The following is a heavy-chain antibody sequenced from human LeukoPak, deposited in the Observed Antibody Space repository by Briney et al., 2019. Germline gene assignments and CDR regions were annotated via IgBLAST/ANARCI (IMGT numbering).Heavy chain of an antibody. CDR3: ARHQAGNFDY. D-gene: IGHD6-19*01. CDR2: IYYSGST. CDR1: GGSISSSSYY. Sequence: SETLSLTCSVSGGSISSSSYYWGWIRQPPGKGLEWIGTIYYSGSTYYNPSLKSRVTISVDTSKNQFSLKLNSVTVADTAVYYCARHQAGNFDYWGQGTLVTVSS. J-gene: IGHJ4*02. V-gene: IGHV4-39*01.